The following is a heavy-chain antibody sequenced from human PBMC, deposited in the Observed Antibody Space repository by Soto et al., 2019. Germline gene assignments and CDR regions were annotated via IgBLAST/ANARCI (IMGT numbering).Heavy chain of an antibody. CDR3: AGNYYGSGRYYSSFDY. CDR2: TYYNSTWYT. CDR1: GDRVSSNSVA. D-gene: IGHD3-10*01. V-gene: IGHV6-1*01. J-gene: IGHJ4*02. Sequence: QSQTLSLPCAISGDRVSSNSVAWNWIRQSPSRGLEWLGRTYYNSTWYTDYAVSVKSRMTINADTSKNHISLNLNSVTPEDTALYYCAGNYYGSGRYYSSFDYWGQGTLVTVSS.